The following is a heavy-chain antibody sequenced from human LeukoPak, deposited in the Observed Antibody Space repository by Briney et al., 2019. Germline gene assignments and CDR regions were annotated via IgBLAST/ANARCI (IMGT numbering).Heavy chain of an antibody. Sequence: SETLSLTCTVSGGSISSGDYYWSWIRQPAGKGLEWIGRIHTSGSTNYNPSLKSRVTISVDTSKNQFSLKLSSVTAADTAVYYCARGYYYDSSGYSNYFDYWGQGTLVTVSS. V-gene: IGHV4-61*02. CDR1: GGSISSGDYY. J-gene: IGHJ4*02. CDR3: ARGYYYDSSGYSNYFDY. D-gene: IGHD3-22*01. CDR2: IHTSGST.